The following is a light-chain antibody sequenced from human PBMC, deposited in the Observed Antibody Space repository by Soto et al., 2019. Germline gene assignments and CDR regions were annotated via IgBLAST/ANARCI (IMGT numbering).Light chain of an antibody. CDR3: QQYNNSPWT. V-gene: IGKV1-5*01. Sequence: DLKMTQSGSTLFESIRDRVTITCRASQSFSDWLAWYQQKPGKAPKLLIYGASNLESGVPSRFSGSGSGTEFTLTINSLQPDDFATYYCQQYNNSPWTFGQGTKVDIK. CDR1: QSFSDW. CDR2: GAS. J-gene: IGKJ1*01.